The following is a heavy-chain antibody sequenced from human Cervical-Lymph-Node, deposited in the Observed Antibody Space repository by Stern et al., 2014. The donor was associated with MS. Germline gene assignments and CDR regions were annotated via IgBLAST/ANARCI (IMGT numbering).Heavy chain of an antibody. Sequence: EVQLVQSGGGLIQPGGSLRLSCAASGFTVSRNYINWVRQAPGKVLEWVSVIYSGGATYYADSVKGRFTISRDTSKNTLYLQINSLRAEDTAVYYCATAVSTVTSVALDIWGQGTVVTVSS. CDR3: ATAVSTVTSVALDI. CDR1: GFTVSRNY. D-gene: IGHD4-17*01. CDR2: IYSGGAT. V-gene: IGHV3-53*01. J-gene: IGHJ3*02.